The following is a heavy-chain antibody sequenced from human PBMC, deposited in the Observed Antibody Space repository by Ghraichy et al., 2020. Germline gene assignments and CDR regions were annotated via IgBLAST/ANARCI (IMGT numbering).Heavy chain of an antibody. CDR3: ARLSSGWPDY. CDR2: VYYSGST. V-gene: IGHV4-39*01. J-gene: IGHJ4*02. D-gene: IGHD6-19*01. CDR1: GGSISSRSYY. Sequence: SETLSLTCTVSGGSISSRSYYWGWIRQPPGKGLEWIGTVYYSGSTYHNPSLKSRVTTSVDTSKNQFSLKLSSVTAADTAVYYCARLSSGWPDYWGQGTLVTVSS.